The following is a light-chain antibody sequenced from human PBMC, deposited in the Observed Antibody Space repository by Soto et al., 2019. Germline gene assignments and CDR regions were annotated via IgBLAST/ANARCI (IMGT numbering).Light chain of an antibody. CDR1: SSDIGGYTY. Sequence: QSALTQPPSASGSPGQSVTISCTGTSSDIGGYTYVSWYQQHPGKAPKLLIYEVIKRPSGVPDRFSGSKSGNTASLTVSGLQAEDEADYYCTSYAASNNFVFGTGTKVTVL. CDR2: EVI. V-gene: IGLV2-8*01. J-gene: IGLJ1*01. CDR3: TSYAASNNFV.